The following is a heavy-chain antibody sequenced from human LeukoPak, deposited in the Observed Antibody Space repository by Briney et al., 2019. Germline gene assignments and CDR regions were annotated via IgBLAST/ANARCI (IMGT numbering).Heavy chain of an antibody. CDR3: ARVLLGGSGSYLDAFDI. CDR1: GFTFSSYS. V-gene: IGHV3-21*01. Sequence: GGSLRLSCAASGFTFSSYSMNWVLQAPGKGLEWVSSITTSSSYRHYADSVKGRFTISRDNAKNSLYLQMNSLRNEETDVYYCARVLLGGSGSYLDAFDIWGQGTMVTVSS. D-gene: IGHD3-10*01. J-gene: IGHJ3*02. CDR2: ITTSSSYR.